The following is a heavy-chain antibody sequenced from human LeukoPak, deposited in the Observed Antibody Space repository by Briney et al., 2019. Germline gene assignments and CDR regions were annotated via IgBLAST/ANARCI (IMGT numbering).Heavy chain of an antibody. CDR2: ISYDGSNK. D-gene: IGHD2-15*01. Sequence: GGSLRLSCAASGLTFSSYAMHWVRQAPGKGLEWVAVISYDGSNKYYADSVKGRFTISRDNSKNTLYLQMNSLRAEDTAVYYCAVYCSGGSCRDYWGQGTLVTVSS. CDR1: GLTFSSYA. V-gene: IGHV3-30-3*01. CDR3: AVYCSGGSCRDY. J-gene: IGHJ4*02.